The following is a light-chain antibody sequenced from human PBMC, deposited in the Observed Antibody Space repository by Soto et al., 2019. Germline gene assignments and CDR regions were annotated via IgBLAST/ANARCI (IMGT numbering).Light chain of an antibody. CDR2: EVT. CDR3: SSYRSSSPHWV. V-gene: IGLV2-14*01. Sequence: QSVLTQPASXXXXXGQSITISCTGTSSDIGNFDYVSWYQQYPDNAPKIVIFEVTKRPSGVSHRFSGSKSGNTASLTISGLQAEDEGDYHCSSYRSSSPHWVFGGGTKVTVL. J-gene: IGLJ3*02. CDR1: SSDIGNFDY.